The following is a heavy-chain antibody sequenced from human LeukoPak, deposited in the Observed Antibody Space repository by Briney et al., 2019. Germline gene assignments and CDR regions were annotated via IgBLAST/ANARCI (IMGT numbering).Heavy chain of an antibody. CDR2: INPNSGGT. V-gene: IGHV1-2*02. Sequence: ASVKVSCKASGYTFTSYGISWVRQAPGQGLEWMGWINPNSGGTNYAQKFQGRVTMTRDTSISTAYMELSRLRSDDTAVYYCARDMGDTGWDYYYYYMDVWGKGTTVTVSS. J-gene: IGHJ6*03. CDR3: ARDMGDTGWDYYYYYMDV. D-gene: IGHD1-26*01. CDR1: GYTFTSYG.